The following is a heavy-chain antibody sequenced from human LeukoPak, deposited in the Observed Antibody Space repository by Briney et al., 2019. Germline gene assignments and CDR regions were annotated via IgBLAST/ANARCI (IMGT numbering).Heavy chain of an antibody. CDR1: GFTFSSYS. J-gene: IGHJ4*02. CDR2: ISYDGSNK. CDR3: AKRGYSYGQFDY. D-gene: IGHD5-18*01. V-gene: IGHV3-30*18. Sequence: QSGGSLRLSCAASGFTFSSYSMNWVRQAPGKGLEWVAVISYDGSNKYYADSVKGRFTISRDNSKNTLYLQMNSLRAEDTAVYYCAKRGYSYGQFDYWGQGTLVTVSS.